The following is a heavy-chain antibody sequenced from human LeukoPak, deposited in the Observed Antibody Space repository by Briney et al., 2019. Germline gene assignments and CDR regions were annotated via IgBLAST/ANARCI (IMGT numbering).Heavy chain of an antibody. CDR3: TSANTRLLLWFGELPIGDFQH. D-gene: IGHD3-10*01. Sequence: GGSLRLSCAASGFTVSSNYMSWVRQAPGKGLEWVSAISGSGGNTYYADSVKGRFTISRDNSKNTLYLQMNSLRAEDTAVYYCTSANTRLLLWFGELPIGDFQHWGQGTLVTVSS. V-gene: IGHV3-23*01. CDR2: ISGSGGNT. J-gene: IGHJ1*01. CDR1: GFTVSSNY.